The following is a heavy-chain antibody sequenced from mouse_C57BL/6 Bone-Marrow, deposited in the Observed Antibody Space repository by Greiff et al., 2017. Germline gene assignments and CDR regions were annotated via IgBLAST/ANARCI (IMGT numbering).Heavy chain of an antibody. V-gene: IGHV1-39*01. Sequence: EVQLQESGPELVKPGASVKISCKASGYSFTDYNMNWVKQSNGKSLEWIGVINPNYGTTSYNQKFKGKATLTVDQSSSAAYMKRNSLTSEDSAVYYCARDYDYDYAIDYWGQGTSVTVSS. CDR2: INPNYGTT. CDR1: GYSFTDYN. J-gene: IGHJ4*01. D-gene: IGHD2-4*01. CDR3: ARDYDYDYAIDY.